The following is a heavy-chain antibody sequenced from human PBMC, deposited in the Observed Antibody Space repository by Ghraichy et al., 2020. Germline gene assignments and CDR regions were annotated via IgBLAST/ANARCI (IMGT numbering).Heavy chain of an antibody. CDR1: GFTFSGYA. V-gene: IGHV3-23*01. CDR2: ITGSGGST. D-gene: IGHD2-2*01. CDR3: AKDRYCSRTACSQFDD. J-gene: IGHJ4*02. Sequence: GESLNISCAASGFTFSGYAMSWVRQFPGKGLEWVSAITGSGGSTYYADSVKGRFTISRDNSRNTLYLQMNSLRAEDTAVYYCAKDRYCSRTACSQFDDWGQGTLVTVSS.